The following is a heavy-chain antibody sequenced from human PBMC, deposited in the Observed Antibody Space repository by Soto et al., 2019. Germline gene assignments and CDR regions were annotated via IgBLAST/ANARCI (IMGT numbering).Heavy chain of an antibody. CDR2: ISAYNGNT. CDR1: GYTFTSYG. Sequence: GASVKVSCKASGYTFTSYGISWVRQAPGQGLEWMGWISAYNGNTNYAQKLQGRVTMTTDTSTSTAYMELRSLRSDDTAVYYCARAPPITTVTTYHYYYMVVWGKGTTVTVFS. CDR3: ARAPPITTVTTYHYYYMVV. J-gene: IGHJ6*03. D-gene: IGHD4-17*01. V-gene: IGHV1-18*01.